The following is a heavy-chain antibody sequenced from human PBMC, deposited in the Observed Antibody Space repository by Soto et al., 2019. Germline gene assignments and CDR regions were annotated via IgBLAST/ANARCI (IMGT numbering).Heavy chain of an antibody. CDR2: IYSSGNT. Sequence: PGGSLRLSCAASGFIVNDHYMNWVRQAPGKGLEWVSLIYSSGNTNYADSVKDRFTILRDNSKNTLYLQMSSLRAEDTAVYYCVRSLTKGPYYFDYWGPGILVTVSS. V-gene: IGHV3-66*01. CDR3: VRSLTKGPYYFDY. CDR1: GFIVNDHY. J-gene: IGHJ4*02.